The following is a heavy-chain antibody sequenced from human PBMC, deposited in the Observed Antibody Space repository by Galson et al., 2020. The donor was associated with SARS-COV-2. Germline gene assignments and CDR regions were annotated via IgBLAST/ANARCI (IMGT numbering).Heavy chain of an antibody. Sequence: METGGSLRLSCKASGYTFTSYGISWVRQAPGQGLEWMGWISAYNGNTNYAQKLQGRVTMTTDTSTSTAYMELRSLRSDDTAVYYCARDDHDYVWGSLGAFDIWGQGTMVTVSS. V-gene: IGHV1-18*01. CDR1: GYTFTSYG. J-gene: IGHJ3*02. CDR3: ARDDHDYVWGSLGAFDI. D-gene: IGHD3-16*01. CDR2: ISAYNGNT.